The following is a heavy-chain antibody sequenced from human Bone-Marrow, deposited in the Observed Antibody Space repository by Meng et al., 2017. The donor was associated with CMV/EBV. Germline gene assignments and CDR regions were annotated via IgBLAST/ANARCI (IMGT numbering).Heavy chain of an antibody. CDR2: INPSGSRT. D-gene: IGHD3-9*01. CDR1: TRYY. V-gene: IGHV1-46*01. CDR3: ARASWYYDDLTGLPSHYFDY. J-gene: IGHJ4*02. Sequence: TRYYIHWVRQAPGQGLEWMGIINPSGSRTNYAQMFQGRITMTRETSTSTVYMELSNLRSDDTAVYFCARASWYYDDLTGLPSHYFDYWGQGTLVTVSS.